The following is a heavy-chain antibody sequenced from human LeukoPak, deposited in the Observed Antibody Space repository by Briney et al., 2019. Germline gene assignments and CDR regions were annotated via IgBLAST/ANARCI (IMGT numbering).Heavy chain of an antibody. CDR1: GYTFTGYY. D-gene: IGHD3-22*01. CDR3: ARDNDLGYYDSSGYYYALDY. J-gene: IGHJ4*02. CDR2: ISAYNGNT. V-gene: IGHV1-18*04. Sequence: GASVKVSCKASGYTFTGYYMHWVRQAPGQGLEWMGWISAYNGNTNYAQKLQGRVTMTTDTSTSTAYMELRSLRSDDTAVYYCARDNDLGYYDSSGYYYALDYWGQGTLVTVSS.